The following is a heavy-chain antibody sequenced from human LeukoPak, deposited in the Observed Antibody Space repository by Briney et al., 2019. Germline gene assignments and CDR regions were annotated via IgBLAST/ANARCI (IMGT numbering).Heavy chain of an antibody. J-gene: IGHJ2*01. V-gene: IGHV3-23*01. CDR3: ARNVSGQYFDI. Sequence: GGSLRLSCAASGFTFSSYAMHWVRQAPGKGLDCISAISGSGDSTYYADSVKGRFTISRDNSKNTLYLQMNSLSAEDTAVYYCARNVSGQYFDIWGRGTLVTVSS. D-gene: IGHD2/OR15-2a*01. CDR2: ISGSGDST. CDR1: GFTFSSYA.